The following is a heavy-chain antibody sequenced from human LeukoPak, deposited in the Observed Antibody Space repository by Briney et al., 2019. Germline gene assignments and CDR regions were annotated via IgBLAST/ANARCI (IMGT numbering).Heavy chain of an antibody. Sequence: GGSLRLSCAASGFTFSSYWMSWVRQAPGKGLEWVANIKQDGSEKYYVDSVKGRFTISRDNAKNSLYLQMNSLRAEDTAVYYCARDQALTIFGVVTHYYYYMDVWGKGTTVTVSS. CDR2: IKQDGSEK. CDR3: ARDQALTIFGVVTHYYYYMDV. J-gene: IGHJ6*03. V-gene: IGHV3-7*01. D-gene: IGHD3-3*01. CDR1: GFTFSSYW.